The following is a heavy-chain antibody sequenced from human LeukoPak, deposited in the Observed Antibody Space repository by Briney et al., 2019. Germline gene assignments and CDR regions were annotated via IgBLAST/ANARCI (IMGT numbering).Heavy chain of an antibody. J-gene: IGHJ6*03. CDR1: GGSISSYY. V-gene: IGHV4-4*07. Sequence: PSETLSLTCTVSGGSISSYYWSWIRQPAGKGLEWIGRIYTSGSTNYNPSLKSRVTMSVDTSKNQFSLKLSSVTAADTAVYYCARGGAEMATISYYYYMDVWGKGTTVTISS. CDR3: ARGGAEMATISYYYYMDV. D-gene: IGHD5-24*01. CDR2: IYTSGST.